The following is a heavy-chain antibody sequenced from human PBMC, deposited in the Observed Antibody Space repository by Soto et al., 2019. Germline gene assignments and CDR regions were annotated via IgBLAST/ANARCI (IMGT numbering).Heavy chain of an antibody. CDR2: IYYSGST. CDR1: GGSITSSSYY. V-gene: IGHV4-39*07. J-gene: IGHJ5*02. CDR3: AIVYHSGHCSGGSCHGFRWFDP. Sequence: PSETLSLTCTVSGGSITSSSYYWGWIRQPPGKGLEWIGSIYYSGSTYYNPSLKSRVTISVDTSKNQFSLKLSSVTAADTAVYYCAIVYHSGHCSGGSCHGFRWFDPWGQGTLVTVSS. D-gene: IGHD2-15*01.